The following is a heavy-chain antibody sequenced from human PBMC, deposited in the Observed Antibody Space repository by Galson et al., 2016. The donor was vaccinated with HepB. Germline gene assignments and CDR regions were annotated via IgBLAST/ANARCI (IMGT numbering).Heavy chain of an antibody. V-gene: IGHV5-10-1*01. CDR2: IDPRDSWT. CDR1: GYTFIKYW. D-gene: IGHD3-3*01. CDR3: TRLFGDPTPDQFYMVV. Sequence: QSGAEVKKPGESVKISCEASGYTFIKYWIAWVRQIPGKGLEYVGRIDPRDSWTSYNPPFQGHVTVSIDKSISTVFLQWSSLEASDTAIYYCTRLFGDPTPDQFYMVVWVKGTTATVSS. J-gene: IGHJ6*03.